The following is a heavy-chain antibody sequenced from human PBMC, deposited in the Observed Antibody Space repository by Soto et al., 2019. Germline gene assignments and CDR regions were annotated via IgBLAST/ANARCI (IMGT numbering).Heavy chain of an antibody. D-gene: IGHD4-4*01. CDR3: ARFTMTTVTVNVYGMDV. CDR2: ISSSSSYI. J-gene: IGHJ6*02. V-gene: IGHV3-21*01. Sequence: GGSLRLYCAASGFTFSSYSMNWVRQAPGKGLEWVSSISSSSSYIYYADSVKGRFTITRDNAKNSLYLQMNSLRAEDTAVYYCARFTMTTVTVNVYGMDVWGQGTTVTVSS. CDR1: GFTFSSYS.